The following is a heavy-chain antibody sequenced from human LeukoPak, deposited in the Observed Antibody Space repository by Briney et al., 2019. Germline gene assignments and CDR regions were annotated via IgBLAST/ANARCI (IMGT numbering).Heavy chain of an antibody. V-gene: IGHV1-2*02. J-gene: IGHJ5*02. CDR1: GYTFTGYY. CDR2: INPNSGGT. CDR3: ARADIVVVPAARFDP. D-gene: IGHD2-2*01. Sequence: GASVKVSCKASGYTFTGYYMHWVRQAPGQGLEWMGWINPNSGGTNYAQKFQGRVTMTRDTSISTAYMELSRLRFDDTAVYYCARADIVVVPAARFDPWGQGTLVTVSS.